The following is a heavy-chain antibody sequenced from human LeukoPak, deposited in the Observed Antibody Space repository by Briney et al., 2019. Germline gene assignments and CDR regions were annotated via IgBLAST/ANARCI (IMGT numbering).Heavy chain of an antibody. CDR1: GGSISSSNW. D-gene: IGHD1-26*01. CDR2: IYHSGST. Sequence: SGTLSLTCAVSGGSISSSNWWSWVRQPPGKGLEWIGEIYHSGSTNYNPSLKSRVTISVDTSKNQFSLKLSSVTAADTAVYYCARDKIGSSPPRSYYYYMDVWGKGTTVTVSS. J-gene: IGHJ6*03. V-gene: IGHV4-4*02. CDR3: ARDKIGSSPPRSYYYYMDV.